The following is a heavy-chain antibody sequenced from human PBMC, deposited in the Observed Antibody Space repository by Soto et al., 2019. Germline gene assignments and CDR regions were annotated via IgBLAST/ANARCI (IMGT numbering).Heavy chain of an antibody. CDR2: IYYSGST. D-gene: IGHD3-16*01. CDR3: ASLGWFDP. Sequence: TSETLSLTCTVAGGSISSSSFYRGWIRQPPGKGLEWIGSIYYSGSTYYNPSLKSRVTISVDTSKNQFSLKLSSVTAADTAVYYCASLGWFDPWGQGTLVTVSS. CDR1: GGSISSSSFY. J-gene: IGHJ5*02. V-gene: IGHV4-39*01.